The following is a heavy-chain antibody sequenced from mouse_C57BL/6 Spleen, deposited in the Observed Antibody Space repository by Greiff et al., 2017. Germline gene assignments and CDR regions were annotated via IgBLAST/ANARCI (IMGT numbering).Heavy chain of an antibody. CDR3: ARQIYYGKPWFAY. Sequence: VQLQQPGAELVKPGASVKMSCKASGYTFTSYWITWVKQRPGQGLEWIGDIYPGSGSTNYNEKFKSKATLTVDTSSSTAYMQLSSLTSEDSAVYYCARQIYYGKPWFAYWGQGTLVTVSA. V-gene: IGHV1-55*01. CDR1: GYTFTSYW. CDR2: IYPGSGST. D-gene: IGHD2-1*01. J-gene: IGHJ3*01.